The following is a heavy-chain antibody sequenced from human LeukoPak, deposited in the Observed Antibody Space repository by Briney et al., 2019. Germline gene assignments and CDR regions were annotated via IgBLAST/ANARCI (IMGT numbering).Heavy chain of an antibody. V-gene: IGHV3-30*02. J-gene: IGHJ4*02. CDR3: AKVETIAATGTFDY. CDR1: GFTLSSYG. CDR2: IRYDGSNK. D-gene: IGHD6-13*01. Sequence: GGSLRPSCAASGFTLSSYGMHWVRQAPGKGLEWVAFIRYDGSNKYYADSVKGRFTISRDNSKNTLYLQMNSVRAEDTAVYYCAKVETIAATGTFDYWGQGTLVTVSS.